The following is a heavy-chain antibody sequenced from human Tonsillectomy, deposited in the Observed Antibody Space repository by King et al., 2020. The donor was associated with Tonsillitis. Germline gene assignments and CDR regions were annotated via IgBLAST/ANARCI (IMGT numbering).Heavy chain of an antibody. CDR3: ASSRGTQGAFDI. CDR1: GFTFSSYA. D-gene: IGHD1-26*01. V-gene: IGHV3-30-3*01. J-gene: IGHJ3*02. Sequence: HVQLVESGGGVVQPGRSLRLSCAASGFTFSSYAMHWVRQAPGKGLEWVAVISYDGSNKYYADSVKGRFTISRDNSKNTLYLQMNSLRAEDTAVYYCASSRGTQGAFDIWGQGTMVTVSS. CDR2: ISYDGSNK.